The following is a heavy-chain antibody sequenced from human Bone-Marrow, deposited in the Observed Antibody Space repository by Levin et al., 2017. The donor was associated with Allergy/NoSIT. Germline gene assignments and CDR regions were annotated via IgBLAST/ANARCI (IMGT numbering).Heavy chain of an antibody. V-gene: IGHV4-31*03. J-gene: IGHJ6*02. CDR1: GGSISSGGYY. CDR2: IYYSGST. CDR3: ARVGYYDFWSGWDYYYYGMDV. Sequence: SQTLSLTCTVSGGSISSGGYYWSWIRQHPGKGLEWIGYIYYSGSTYYNPSLKSRVTISVDTSKNQFSLKLSSVTAADTAVYYCARVGYYDFWSGWDYYYYGMDVWGQGTTVTVSS. D-gene: IGHD3-3*01.